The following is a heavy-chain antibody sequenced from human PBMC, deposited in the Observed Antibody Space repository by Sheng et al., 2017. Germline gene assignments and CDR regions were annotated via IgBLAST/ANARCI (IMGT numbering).Heavy chain of an antibody. CDR1: GYTFTSYD. Sequence: QVQLVQSGAEVKKPGASVKVSCKASGYTFTSYDINWVRQATGQGLEWMGWMNPNSGNTGYAQKFQGRVTITRNTSISTAYMELSSLRSEDTAVYYCARGALFGGFFLYYMDVWGQGTTVTVSS. V-gene: IGHV1-8*03. CDR3: ARGALFGGFFLYYMDV. D-gene: IGHD3-16*01. CDR2: MNPNSGNT. J-gene: IGHJ6*03.